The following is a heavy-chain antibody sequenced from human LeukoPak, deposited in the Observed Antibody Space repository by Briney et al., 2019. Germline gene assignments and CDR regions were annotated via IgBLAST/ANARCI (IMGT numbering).Heavy chain of an antibody. CDR3: AKDKIAAAGTDFDY. CDR1: GFTFDDYA. V-gene: IGHV3-9*01. D-gene: IGHD6-13*01. J-gene: IGHJ4*02. CDR2: ISWNSGSI. Sequence: GGSLRLSCAASGFTFDDYAMHWVRQAPGKGLEWVSGISWNSGSIGYADSVKGRFTISRDNAKNSLCLQMNSLRAEDTALYYCAKDKIAAAGTDFDYWGQGTLVTVSS.